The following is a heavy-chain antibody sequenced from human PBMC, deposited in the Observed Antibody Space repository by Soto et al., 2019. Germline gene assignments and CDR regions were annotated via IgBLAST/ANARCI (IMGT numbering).Heavy chain of an antibody. D-gene: IGHD3-22*01. J-gene: IGHJ6*01. CDR1: GYTFTSYY. V-gene: IGHV5-10-1*01. Sequence: GESLKISCQASGYTFTSYYISWVRQMSGTGLEWIGRIDPPQSEVIYSSSFQGHVAISSARSVNTAYLHWSSLKASGSGIYYCGRQDSTVLLEVWGEGTTVSVSS. CDR3: GRQDSTVLLEV. CDR2: IDPPQSEV.